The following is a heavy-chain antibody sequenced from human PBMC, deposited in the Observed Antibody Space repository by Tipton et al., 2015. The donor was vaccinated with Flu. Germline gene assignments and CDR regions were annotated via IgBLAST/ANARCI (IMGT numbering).Heavy chain of an antibody. CDR3: ARSQVDWNYTPNWCDP. J-gene: IGHJ5*02. Sequence: QLVQSGAEVAKPGASVRVSCKTSGYTFNRYGISWVRQAPGQGLEWMGWITTHNRNTNYAQDFRGRVTMTTDTFTSTAYMELRSLRSDDTAVYYCARSQVDWNYTPNWCDPWGQGTLVIVSS. CDR1: GYTFNRYG. D-gene: IGHD1-7*01. V-gene: IGHV1-18*01. CDR2: ITTHNRNT.